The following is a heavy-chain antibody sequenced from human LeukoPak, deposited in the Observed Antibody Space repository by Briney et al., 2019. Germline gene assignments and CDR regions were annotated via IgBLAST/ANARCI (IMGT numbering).Heavy chain of an antibody. CDR2: INHSGST. D-gene: IGHD2-8*01. V-gene: IGHV4-34*01. Sequence: SETLSLTCAVYGGSFSGYYWSWIRQPPGKGLEWIGEINHSGSTNYNPSLKSRVTISVDTSKNQFSLKLSFVTAADTAVYYCARLRYCTNGVCPWGQGTLVTVSS. J-gene: IGHJ5*02. CDR1: GGSFSGYY. CDR3: ARLRYCTNGVCP.